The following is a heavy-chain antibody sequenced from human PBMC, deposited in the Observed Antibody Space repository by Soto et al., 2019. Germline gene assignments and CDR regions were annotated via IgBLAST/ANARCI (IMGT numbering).Heavy chain of an antibody. Sequence: QVQLVQSGAEVKKPGSSVKVSCKASGGTFSSYAISWVRQAPGQGLEWMGGIIPIFGTADYAQKFQGRVTITADESTSTAYMELSSLRSEDTAVYYCAIRSPGIAAAGPFFDYWGQGTLVTVSS. J-gene: IGHJ4*02. CDR3: AIRSPGIAAAGPFFDY. D-gene: IGHD6-13*01. CDR2: IIPIFGTA. V-gene: IGHV1-69*01. CDR1: GGTFSSYA.